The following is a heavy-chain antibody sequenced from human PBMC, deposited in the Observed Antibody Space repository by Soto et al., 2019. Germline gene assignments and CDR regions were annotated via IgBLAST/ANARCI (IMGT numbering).Heavy chain of an antibody. CDR2: ISYDGSNK. D-gene: IGHD5-18*01. CDR1: GFTFSSYG. J-gene: IGHJ4*02. Sequence: GSLRLSCAASGFTFSSYGMHWVRQAPGKGLEWVAVISYDGSNKYYADSVKGRFTISRDNSKNTLYLQMNSLRAEDTAVYYCAKEGSYGPLDYWGQGTLVTVSS. V-gene: IGHV3-30*18. CDR3: AKEGSYGPLDY.